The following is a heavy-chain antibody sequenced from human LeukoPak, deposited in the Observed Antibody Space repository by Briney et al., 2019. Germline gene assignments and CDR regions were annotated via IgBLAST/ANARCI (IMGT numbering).Heavy chain of an antibody. Sequence: GGSLRLSCSASGFIFSTYGMHWVRQAPGKGLEWVAFIRYDGRNKYYVDSVKGRFTISRDNSKNTLYLEMNSLRAEDKAVYYCAKDYKGPAANWFDPWGQGTLVTVSS. CDR1: GFIFSTYG. V-gene: IGHV3-30*02. D-gene: IGHD2-2*01. CDR3: AKDYKGPAANWFDP. J-gene: IGHJ5*02. CDR2: IRYDGRNK.